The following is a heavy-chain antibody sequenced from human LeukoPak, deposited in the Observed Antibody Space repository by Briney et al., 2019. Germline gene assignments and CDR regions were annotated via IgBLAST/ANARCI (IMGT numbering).Heavy chain of an antibody. J-gene: IGHJ4*02. CDR3: ARDRRPRTGFMVREAYDY. V-gene: IGHV3-74*01. D-gene: IGHD3-10*01. CDR1: GFTFSAYW. CDR2: INTDGSIT. Sequence: GGSLRLSCAASGFTFSAYWMHWVRQAPGKGLVWVSRINTDGSITNYADSVKGRFSISRDNAKNTLYLQMSSLRAEDTAVYYCARDRRPRTGFMVREAYDYWGQGTLVTVSS.